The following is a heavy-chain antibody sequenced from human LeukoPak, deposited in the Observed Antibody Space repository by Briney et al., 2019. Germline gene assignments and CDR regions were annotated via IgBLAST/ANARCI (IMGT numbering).Heavy chain of an antibody. D-gene: IGHD3-9*01. Sequence: ASVKVSCKVSGYTLTELSMHWVRQAPGKGLEWMGGFDPEDGETIYAQKFQGRVTMTEDTSTDTAYMELSSLRSDDTAVYYCARSNIVTGYGGGSDLYNWFDPWGQGTLVTVSS. CDR3: ARSNIVTGYGGGSDLYNWFDP. J-gene: IGHJ5*02. CDR1: GYTLTELS. CDR2: FDPEDGET. V-gene: IGHV1-24*01.